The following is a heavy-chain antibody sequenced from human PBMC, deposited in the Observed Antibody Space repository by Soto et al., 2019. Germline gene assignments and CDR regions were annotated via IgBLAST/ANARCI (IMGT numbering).Heavy chain of an antibody. D-gene: IGHD3-16*01. J-gene: IGHJ6*02. CDR1: GFTFSSYD. CDR3: ARGVYYGMDV. Sequence: SGGSLRLSCAASGFTFSSYDMHWVRQATGKGLEWVSAIGIAGDTYYSASVKGRFTISRENAKNSLYLQMNSLRAGDTAVYHCARGVYYGMDVWGQRTTVTVSS. CDR2: IGIAGDT. V-gene: IGHV3-13*01.